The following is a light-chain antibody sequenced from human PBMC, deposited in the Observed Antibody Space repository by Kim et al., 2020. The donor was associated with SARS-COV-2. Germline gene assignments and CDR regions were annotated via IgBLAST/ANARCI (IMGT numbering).Light chain of an antibody. Sequence: ASAGDKVTITGRARQGSSIYLAWFQQKPGKVPKRLLYAASSLRSGVSSRFSGSGSGKEFTLTISRLPPEDCATYFCQQLNSYPHAFGGGTTVAIK. J-gene: IGKJ4*01. CDR2: AAS. V-gene: IGKV1-17*03. CDR1: QGSSIY. CDR3: QQLNSYPHA.